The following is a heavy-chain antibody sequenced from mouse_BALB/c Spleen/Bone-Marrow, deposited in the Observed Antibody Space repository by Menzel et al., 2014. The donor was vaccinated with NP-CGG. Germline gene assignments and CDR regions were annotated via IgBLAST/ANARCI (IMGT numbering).Heavy chain of an antibody. CDR1: GFTFTDSY. Sequence: EVKLMESGGGLVRPGGSLRLSCTTSGFTFTDSYMSWVRQPPGKALEWLGFIRNKAYDYTTEYSASVKGRFTISRDSSQSILYLQMNTLRPEDSATYYCARFPMDYWGQGTSVTVSS. CDR3: ARFPMDY. V-gene: IGHV7-3*02. CDR2: IRNKAYDYTT. J-gene: IGHJ4*01.